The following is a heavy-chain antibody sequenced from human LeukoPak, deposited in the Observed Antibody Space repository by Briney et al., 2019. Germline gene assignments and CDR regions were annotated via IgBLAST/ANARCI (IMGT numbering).Heavy chain of an antibody. Sequence: PGGSLTLSCGASGFTFSRYEMNGVRRSPGKGLEGLSYISGSGRTIFYGDSVKGRFTIPRESEKNPLSLQINSLRADDTAVYYCARVALDSSGDNCGQGAFDYWGQGTLFTVSS. CDR1: GFTFSRYE. V-gene: IGHV3-48*03. CDR3: ARVALDSSGDNCGQGAFDY. D-gene: IGHD3-22*01. J-gene: IGHJ4*02. CDR2: ISGSGRTI.